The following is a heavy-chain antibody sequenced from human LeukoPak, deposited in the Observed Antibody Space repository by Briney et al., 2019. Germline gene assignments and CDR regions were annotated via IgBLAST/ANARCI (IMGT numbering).Heavy chain of an antibody. CDR2: IRQGGSEK. CDR3: ARGRLPAATRGWFDP. CDR1: GFTFSSYW. Sequence: GGSLRLSCAASGFTFSSYWMTWVRQAPGKGLEWVASIRQGGSEKYYVDSVKGRFTISRDNAKNSLYLQMNSLRAEDTAVYYCARGRLPAATRGWFDPWGQGTLVTVSS. D-gene: IGHD2-2*01. J-gene: IGHJ5*02. V-gene: IGHV3-7*01.